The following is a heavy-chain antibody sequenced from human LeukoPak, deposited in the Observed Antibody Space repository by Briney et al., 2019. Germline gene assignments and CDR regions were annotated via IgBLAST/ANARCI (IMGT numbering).Heavy chain of an antibody. J-gene: IGHJ4*02. CDR2: ISGYNGYT. CDR1: GYTFTGYY. D-gene: IGHD3-22*01. CDR3: ARDRSPRHYYDTSDYHGAAYY. Sequence: GASVKVSCKASGYTFTGYYMHWVRQAPGQGLEWMGWISGYNGYTKYAQKFQDRVTMTTDTSTSTAYMELRSLRSDDTALYYCARDRSPRHYYDTSDYHGAAYYWGQGTLVTVSS. V-gene: IGHV1-18*04.